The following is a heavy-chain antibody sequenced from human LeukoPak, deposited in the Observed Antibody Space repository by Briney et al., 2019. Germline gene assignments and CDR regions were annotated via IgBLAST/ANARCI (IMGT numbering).Heavy chain of an antibody. CDR1: GFTFSTYA. V-gene: IGHV3-23*01. CDR3: VKGYDFWSGYFL. J-gene: IGHJ4*02. D-gene: IGHD3-3*01. Sequence: GRSLRLSCEASGFTFSTYAMSWVRQAPGKGLEWVSAISGSGGSTYYADSVKGRFTISRDNSKNTLYLQMNSLRAEDTAVYYCVKGYDFWSGYFLWGQGTLVTVSS. CDR2: ISGSGGST.